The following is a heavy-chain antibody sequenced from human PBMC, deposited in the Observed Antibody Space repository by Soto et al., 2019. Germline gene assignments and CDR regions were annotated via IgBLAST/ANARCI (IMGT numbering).Heavy chain of an antibody. V-gene: IGHV4-34*01. CDR2: INHSGST. J-gene: IGHJ4*02. D-gene: IGHD2-2*01. Sequence: PSVTLSLTCAVYGGSFSGYYWSWIRQPPGKGLEWIGEINHSGSTNYNPSLKSRVTISVDTSKNQFSLKLSSVTAADTAVYYCARGLPYQLLPDSSVCYFDYWGQGTLVTVSS. CDR3: ARGLPYQLLPDSSVCYFDY. CDR1: GGSFSGYY.